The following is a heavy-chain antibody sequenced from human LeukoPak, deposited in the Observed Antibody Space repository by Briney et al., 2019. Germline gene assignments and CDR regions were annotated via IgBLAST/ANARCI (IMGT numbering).Heavy chain of an antibody. CDR1: GFTFSSYG. V-gene: IGHV3-33*03. D-gene: IGHD5-24*01. Sequence: GGSLRLSCVASGFTFSSYGMHWVRQAPGKGLEWVAVIWYDGSNKYYADTVKGRFTISRNKSKNTLYLQMNSLRSEDTAVYYCAKDRGRDGYKLPDYWGQGTLVTASS. CDR3: AKDRGRDGYKLPDY. CDR2: IWYDGSNK. J-gene: IGHJ4*02.